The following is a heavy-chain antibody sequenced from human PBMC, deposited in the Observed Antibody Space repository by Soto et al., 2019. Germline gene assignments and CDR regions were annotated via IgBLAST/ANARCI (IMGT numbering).Heavy chain of an antibody. J-gene: IGHJ3*01. V-gene: IGHV4-30-2*01. CDR2: IYHSGST. CDR3: ARVPTP. CDR1: GGSISSGGYS. Sequence: SETLSLTCAVSGGSISSGGYSWGWIRQPSGKGLEWIGYIYHSGSTYYNPSLKSRVTISVDRSKNQFSLKLSSVTAADTAVYYCARVPTPWGQGTMVTVSS.